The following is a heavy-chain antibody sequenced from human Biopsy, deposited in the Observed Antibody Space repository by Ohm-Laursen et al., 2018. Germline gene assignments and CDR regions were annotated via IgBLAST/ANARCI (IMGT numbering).Heavy chain of an antibody. CDR1: GGSFTGHY. CDR2: ISCTGYT. CDR3: ARGSNDFGGLYFPR. V-gene: IGHV4-59*11. J-gene: IGHJ4*02. D-gene: IGHD4-23*01. Sequence: SDTLSLTCTVSGGSFTGHYWSWIRQPPGKGLEWIGHISCTGYTSYNASLKSRVTISVDTSRNRFSLRLSPLTAADTAVYYCARGSNDFGGLYFPRWGQGTLLTVSS.